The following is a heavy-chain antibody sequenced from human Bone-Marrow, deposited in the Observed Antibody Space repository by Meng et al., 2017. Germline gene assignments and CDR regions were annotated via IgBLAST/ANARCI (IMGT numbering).Heavy chain of an antibody. CDR3: ARGPWLQLWLQDY. CDR1: GGSFSGYY. CDR2: INHSGST. J-gene: IGHJ4*02. V-gene: IGHV4-34*01. D-gene: IGHD5-18*01. Sequence: QVQLQQWGAGLLKPSETLSPTCAVDGGSFSGYYWSWIRQPPGKGLEWIGEINHSGSTNYNPSLKSRVTISVDTSKNQFSLKLSSVTAADTAVYYCARGPWLQLWLQDYWGQGTLVTDSS.